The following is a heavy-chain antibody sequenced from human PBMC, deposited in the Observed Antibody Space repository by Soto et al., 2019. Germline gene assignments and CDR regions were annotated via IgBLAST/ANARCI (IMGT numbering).Heavy chain of an antibody. CDR2: ISGSGGST. J-gene: IGHJ5*01. D-gene: IGHD6-13*01. CDR1: GFTFSSYA. CDR3: AKDPRYSSSWFDWLDS. V-gene: IGHV3-23*01. Sequence: PGGSLRLSCAASGFTFSSYAMSWVRQAPGKGLEWVSAISGSGGSTYYADSVKGRFTISRDNSKSTLYLQMNSLRAEDTAVYYCAKDPRYSSSWFDWLDSWGQGTLVTVSS.